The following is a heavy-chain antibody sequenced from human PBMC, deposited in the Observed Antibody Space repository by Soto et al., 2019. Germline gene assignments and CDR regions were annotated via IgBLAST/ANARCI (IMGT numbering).Heavy chain of an antibody. CDR2: ISYDGSNK. CDR3: ARGSGIAVPDGY. D-gene: IGHD6-19*01. J-gene: IGHJ4*02. CDR1: GFTFSSYA. V-gene: IGHV3-30-3*01. Sequence: QVQLVESGGGVVQPGRSLRLSCAASGFTFSSYAMHWVRQAPGKGLEWVAVISYDGSNKYYADSVKGRFTISRDNSKNTLYLQMNSLRAEDTAVYYCARGSGIAVPDGYWGQGTLVTVSS.